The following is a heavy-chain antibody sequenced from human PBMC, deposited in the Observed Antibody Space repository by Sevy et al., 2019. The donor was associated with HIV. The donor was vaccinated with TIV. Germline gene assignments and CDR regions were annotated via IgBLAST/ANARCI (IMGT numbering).Heavy chain of an antibody. J-gene: IGHJ4*02. V-gene: IGHV3-72*01. CDR2: IKNKADSYTT. Sequence: GGSLRLSCAASGFTFSDHYMEWVRQAPGKGLEWVGRIKNKADSYTTEYAGFVKGRFTISRDDSKKPLYQLMNSLKTEDTAVYYCATHAGIAAAGRVFDYWGQGTLVTVSS. CDR3: ATHAGIAAAGRVFDY. CDR1: GFTFSDHY. D-gene: IGHD6-13*01.